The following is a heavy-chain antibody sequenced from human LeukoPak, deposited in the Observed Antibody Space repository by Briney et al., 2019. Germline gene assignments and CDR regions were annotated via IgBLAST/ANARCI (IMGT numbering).Heavy chain of an antibody. D-gene: IGHD3-22*01. J-gene: IGHJ4*02. V-gene: IGHV3-48*03. CDR1: GFTFSSHE. CDR3: ARVPYYDSSGYYDY. Sequence: GGSLRLSCAASGFTFSSHEMNWVRQAPGKGLEWVSYISSSGSTIYYADSVKGRFTISRDNAKNSLYLQMNSLRAEDTAVYYCARVPYYDSSGYYDYWGQGTLVTVSS. CDR2: ISSSGSTI.